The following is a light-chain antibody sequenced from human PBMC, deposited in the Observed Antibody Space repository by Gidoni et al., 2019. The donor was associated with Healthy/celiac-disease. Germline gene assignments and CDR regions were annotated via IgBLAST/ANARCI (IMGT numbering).Light chain of an antibody. CDR1: SGSVSTSYY. CDR3: VLYMGSGIPWV. V-gene: IGLV8-61*01. J-gene: IGLJ3*02. CDR2: STN. Sequence: QTVVNQEPSLSVSPRGQVTLTCGLSSGSVSTSYYPSWYQQTPGQAPRTLIYSTNTRSSGVPDRFSGSILGNKAALTITWAQADDESDYYCVLYMGSGIPWVFGGGTKLTVL.